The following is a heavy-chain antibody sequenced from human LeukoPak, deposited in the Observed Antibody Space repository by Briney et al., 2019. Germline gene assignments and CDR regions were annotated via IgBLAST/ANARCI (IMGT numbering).Heavy chain of an antibody. CDR3: AREGTGLVIITASFDY. J-gene: IGHJ4*02. V-gene: IGHV4-4*02. D-gene: IGHD3-9*01. Sequence: SETLSLTCAVSGGSISSSNWWSWFRQPPGKGLAWIGEIYHSGSTNYNPSLKGRVTISVDKSKNQFSLKLSSVTAADTAVYYCAREGTGLVIITASFDYWGQGILVTVSS. CDR2: IYHSGST. CDR1: GGSISSSNW.